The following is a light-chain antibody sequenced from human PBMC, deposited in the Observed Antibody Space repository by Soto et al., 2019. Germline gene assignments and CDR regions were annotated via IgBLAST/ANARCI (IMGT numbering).Light chain of an antibody. CDR3: QSYDSSLSALYV. CDR1: SSNIGAGYG. J-gene: IGLJ1*01. Sequence: QSVLTQPPSVSGVPGQRVTISCTGSSSNIGAGYGVHWFQQLPGTAPKLLIFDNSNRPSGVPDRFSGSKSGASASLAITGLQAEDEADYYCQSYDSSLSALYVFGTGTKLTVL. V-gene: IGLV1-40*01. CDR2: DNS.